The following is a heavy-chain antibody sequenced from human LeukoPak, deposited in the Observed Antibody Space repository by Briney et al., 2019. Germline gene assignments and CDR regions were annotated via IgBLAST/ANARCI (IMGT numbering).Heavy chain of an antibody. D-gene: IGHD1-1*01. Sequence: GGSLRLSCAASGFSVTRNYVSWVRQAPGKGLEWVSLMYSGGGTSYADSVKGRFTISRDTSKNTLYLQMSSLRAVDTALYYCARYDNGKDYFDYWGQGTLVTVSS. CDR2: MYSGGGT. J-gene: IGHJ4*02. CDR1: GFSVTRNY. V-gene: IGHV3-53*01. CDR3: ARYDNGKDYFDY.